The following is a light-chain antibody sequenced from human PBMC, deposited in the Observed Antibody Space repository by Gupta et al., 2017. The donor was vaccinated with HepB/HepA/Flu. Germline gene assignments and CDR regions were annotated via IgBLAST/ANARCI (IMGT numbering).Light chain of an antibody. CDR2: CAS. J-gene: IGKJ4*01. V-gene: IGKV3-15*01. CDR3: QQYNNRHPHT. Sequence: DIVLTQSPATLSVSPGESATLSCRASPSVISNLAWYQQKPGQAPRPLIYCASTTATGIPARFISSGSCTEYTPTISSLQSEDFSVYYCQQYNNRHPHTFGEGTKVEIK. CDR1: PSVISN.